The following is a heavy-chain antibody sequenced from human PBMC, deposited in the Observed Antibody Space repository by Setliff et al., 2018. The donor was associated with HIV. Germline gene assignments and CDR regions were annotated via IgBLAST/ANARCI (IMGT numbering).Heavy chain of an antibody. Sequence: KPSETLSLTCTVSGEPFNGFYWTWIRQPPGKGLEWIGDVNPTGRPNYSPSLKSRVTMSLDTSKNQFSLKLSSVTAADTAVYYCARAQSSSWQRGDNCFDPWGQGTLVTVS. CDR3: ARAQSSSWQRGDNCFDP. V-gene: IGHV4-34*01. D-gene: IGHD6-13*01. CDR2: VNPTGRP. J-gene: IGHJ5*02. CDR1: GEPFNGFY.